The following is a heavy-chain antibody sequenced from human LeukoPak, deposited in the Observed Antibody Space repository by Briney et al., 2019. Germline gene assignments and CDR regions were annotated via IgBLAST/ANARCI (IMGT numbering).Heavy chain of an antibody. J-gene: IGHJ4*02. V-gene: IGHV4-34*01. CDR2: INHSGYT. CDR1: GVSFNDYY. CDR3: TRMTTGHDY. Sequence: PSETLSLTCAVSGVSFNDYYWSWVRQTPGRGLEWIGEINHSGYTSGSPSLKSRVTLSIDTSRKQFSLNLRSVTVADTGIYYCTRMTTGHDYWGQGTLVTVSS. D-gene: IGHD4-17*01.